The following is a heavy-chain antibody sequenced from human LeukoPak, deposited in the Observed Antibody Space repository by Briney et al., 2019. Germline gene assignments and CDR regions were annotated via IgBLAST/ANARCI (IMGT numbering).Heavy chain of an antibody. Sequence: GGSLRLSCAASGFTFSTYAMSWVRQSPRKGLEWVSGVSGADGTTYYADSVKGRFTISRDNSKSTLYLQMNNLRAEDTAVYYCAKHWSYCSTTSCFFNYYYYYMDVWGKGTTVTVSS. CDR3: AKHWSYCSTTSCFFNYYYYYMDV. CDR1: GFTFSTYA. J-gene: IGHJ6*03. D-gene: IGHD2-2*01. V-gene: IGHV3-23*01. CDR2: VSGADGTT.